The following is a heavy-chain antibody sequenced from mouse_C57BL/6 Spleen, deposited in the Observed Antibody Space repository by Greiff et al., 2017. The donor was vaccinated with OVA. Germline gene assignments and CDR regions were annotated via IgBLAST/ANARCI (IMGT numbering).Heavy chain of an antibody. CDR3: ARVQLRLYYAMDY. CDR2: IAPANGNT. CDR1: GFNIKNTY. J-gene: IGHJ4*01. V-gene: IGHV14-3*01. D-gene: IGHD3-2*02. Sequence: VQLQQSVAELVRPGASVKLSCTASGFNIKNTYMHWVKQRPEQGLEWIGRIAPANGNTKYAPKFQGKATLTADTSSNTAYLQLSSLTSEDTAIYDCARVQLRLYYAMDYWGQGTSVTVSS.